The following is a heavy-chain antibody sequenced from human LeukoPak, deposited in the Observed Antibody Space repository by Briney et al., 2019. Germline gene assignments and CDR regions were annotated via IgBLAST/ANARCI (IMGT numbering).Heavy chain of an antibody. CDR2: ISGSGGST. CDR3: AKDPDIVGATTPDY. CDR1: GFTFSSYA. J-gene: IGHJ4*02. D-gene: IGHD1-26*01. V-gene: IGHV3-23*01. Sequence: GGSLRLSCAASGFTFSSYAMSWVRQAPGKGLEWVSAISGSGGSTYYADSVKGRFTISRDNSKNTLYLQMNSLRAEDTAVYYCAKDPDIVGATTPDYWGQGTLSPSPQ.